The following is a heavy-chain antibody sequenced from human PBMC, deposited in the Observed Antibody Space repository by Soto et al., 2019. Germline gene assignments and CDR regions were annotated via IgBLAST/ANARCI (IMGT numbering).Heavy chain of an antibody. CDR1: GGSISSGGYS. D-gene: IGHD3-16*01. V-gene: IGHV4-30-2*01. CDR2: IYHSGST. J-gene: IGHJ5*02. Sequence: PSATLSLTCAVSGGSISSGGYSWSWIRQPPGKGLEWIGYIYHSGSTGYNPSLESRATISLDLPKNQFSLRLTSVTAADTAVYYCARDRGGITVSSKPLGEWFDPWGQGTLVTVSS. CDR3: ARDRGGITVSSKPLGEWFDP.